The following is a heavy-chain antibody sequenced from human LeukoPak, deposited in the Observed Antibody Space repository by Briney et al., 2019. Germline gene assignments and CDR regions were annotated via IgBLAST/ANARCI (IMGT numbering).Heavy chain of an antibody. D-gene: IGHD1-1*01. CDR2: INPKTGTA. Sequence: ASVKVSCKASGYTFTGYSIYWVRQTPGQKLEWMGWINPKTGTANSAQKFQGRVTMTRDTSISTVYMEVRSLRSDDTALYYCARVDGNWVPRPFDLWGQGTMVTVSS. CDR3: ARVDGNWVPRPFDL. CDR1: GYTFTGYS. J-gene: IGHJ3*01. V-gene: IGHV1-2*02.